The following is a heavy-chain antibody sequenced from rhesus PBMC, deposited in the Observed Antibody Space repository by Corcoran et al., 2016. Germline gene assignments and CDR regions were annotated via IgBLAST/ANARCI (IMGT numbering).Heavy chain of an antibody. V-gene: IGHV4-73*01. D-gene: IGHD1-20*01. CDR2: IDGNSASP. CDR3: ARDPRPGLEHRRGYFDL. J-gene: IGHJ2*01. Sequence: QVKLQQWGEGLVKPSETLSLTCAVYGGSISGYYYWSWIRQAPGKGREWFGNIDGNSASPNYNPSLKNLVTISKDTSKNQFSLKLSSVIAADTAVYYCARDPRPGLEHRRGYFDLWGPGTPITISS. CDR1: GGSISGYYY.